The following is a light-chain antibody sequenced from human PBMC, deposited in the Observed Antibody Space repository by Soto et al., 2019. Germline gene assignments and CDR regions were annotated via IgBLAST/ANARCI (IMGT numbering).Light chain of an antibody. J-gene: IGKJ5*01. V-gene: IGKV3-11*01. CDR1: QSVTNY. CDR2: DAS. CDR3: QQRSDWPLS. Sequence: EIVMTQSPATLSVSPRERATLSCRASQSVTNYLAWYQQKPGQAPRLLIYDASNRATGIPARFSGSGSGSDFTLTISSLEPEDFAVYCCQQRSDWPLSFAQGTRLEIK.